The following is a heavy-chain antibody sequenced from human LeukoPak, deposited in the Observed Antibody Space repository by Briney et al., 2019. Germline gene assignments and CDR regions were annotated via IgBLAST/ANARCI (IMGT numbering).Heavy chain of an antibody. CDR3: ARDGGFRGFDY. D-gene: IGHD3-10*01. CDR1: GFTFSSYA. Sequence: GGSLRLSCAASGFTFSSYAMHWVRQAPGEGLEWVAVISYDGNSIHYADSVKGRFTISRDNSKNTLYLQMNSLRPEDTAVYYCARDGGFRGFDYWGQGTLVTVSS. J-gene: IGHJ4*02. V-gene: IGHV3-30-3*01. CDR2: ISYDGNSI.